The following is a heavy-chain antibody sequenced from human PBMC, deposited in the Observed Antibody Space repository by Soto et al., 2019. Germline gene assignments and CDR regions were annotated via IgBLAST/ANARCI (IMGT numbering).Heavy chain of an antibody. CDR1: GFTFSSYS. CDR2: ITSGGNT. Sequence: EVQLLDSGGGLVQPGGSLTLSCAASGFTFSSYSMSWVRQAPGKGLEWVSGITSGGNTYYADSVKGRFTISRDNSKNTLYLQMNSLGAEDTAVYYCAKGSVVRVPAARYFDSWGQGTLVTVSS. CDR3: AKGSVVRVPAARYFDS. D-gene: IGHD2-2*01. V-gene: IGHV3-23*01. J-gene: IGHJ4*02.